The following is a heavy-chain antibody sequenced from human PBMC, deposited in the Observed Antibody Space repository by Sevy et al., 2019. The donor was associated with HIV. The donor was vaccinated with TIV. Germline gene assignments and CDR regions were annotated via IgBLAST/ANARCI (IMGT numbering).Heavy chain of an antibody. V-gene: IGHV3-30*18. CDR1: GFTFSSHG. CDR3: AKDRGRVGGSFYYYYGMDV. J-gene: IGHJ6*02. Sequence: GESLKISCAASGFTFSSHGMHWVRQAPGKGPEWVAIVSHDGNNKYYAESVKGRFTISRDNSNNTLSLQMNSLRAEDTALYYCAKDRGRVGGSFYYYYGMDVWGQGTTVTVSS. CDR2: VSHDGNNK. D-gene: IGHD1-26*01.